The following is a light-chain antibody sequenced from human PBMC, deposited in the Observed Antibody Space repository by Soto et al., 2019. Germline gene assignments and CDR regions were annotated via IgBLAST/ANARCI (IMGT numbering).Light chain of an antibody. Sequence: EIVLTQSPATLSLSPGERATLSCRASQSVSSYLAWYQQKPGQAPRLLISDASNRATGIPARFSGSGSGTDSPPPICSLGPEVFAFYYIHRRRTWLFTSAPGTKVD. J-gene: IGKJ3*01. CDR3: HRRRTWLFT. CDR2: DAS. CDR1: QSVSSY. V-gene: IGKV3-11*01.